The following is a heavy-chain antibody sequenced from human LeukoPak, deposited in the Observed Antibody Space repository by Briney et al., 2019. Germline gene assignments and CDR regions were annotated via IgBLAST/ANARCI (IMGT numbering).Heavy chain of an antibody. CDR2: IKEDGSEK. Sequence: PGGSLRLSCAASGITFSSYWMTWVRQAPGKGLEWVANIKEDGSEKYYVDSVKGRFTISRENTKNSLYLQMNSLRADDTAVYYCARDHLGYSFDYWGQGTLVTVSS. J-gene: IGHJ4*02. CDR3: ARDHLGYSFDY. CDR1: GITFSSYW. V-gene: IGHV3-7*04.